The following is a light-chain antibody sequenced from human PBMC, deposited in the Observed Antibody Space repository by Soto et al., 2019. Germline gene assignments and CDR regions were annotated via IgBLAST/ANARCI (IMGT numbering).Light chain of an antibody. CDR2: DVS. J-gene: IGLJ1*01. Sequence: QSALTQPASGSGSPGQSITISCTGTSNDVGGYNYVSWYRQHPGKAPKLMIYDVSNRPSGVSNRLSGSKSGNGASLTISGLQAEDEADYYCISYTSSNTYVFGTGTKLTVL. CDR1: SNDVGGYNY. CDR3: ISYTSSNTYV. V-gene: IGLV2-14*01.